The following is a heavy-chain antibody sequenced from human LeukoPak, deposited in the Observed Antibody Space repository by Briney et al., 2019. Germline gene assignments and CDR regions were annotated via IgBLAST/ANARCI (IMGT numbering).Heavy chain of an antibody. V-gene: IGHV4-28*01. CDR1: GYSISSSNW. J-gene: IGHJ3*02. CDR3: ARMKVREQWNASDI. CDR2: IYYSGST. D-gene: IGHD6-19*01. Sequence: SDTLSLTCAVSGYSISSSNWWGWIRQPPGKGLEWIGYIYYSGSTYYNPSLKSRVTMSVDTSKNQFSLKLSSVTAVDTAVYYCARMKVREQWNASDIWGQGTMVTVSS.